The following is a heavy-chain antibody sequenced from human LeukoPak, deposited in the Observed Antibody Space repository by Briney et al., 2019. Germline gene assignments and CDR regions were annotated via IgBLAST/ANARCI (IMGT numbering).Heavy chain of an antibody. CDR3: ARQIPDERGYYQYYFDY. Sequence: SETLSLTCTVSGGYISSTSYFWGWVRQPPGEGLEWIESIYYGGRAYYNPSLKSRVTVSVDTSKNHISLTVRSVTAADTAVYYCARQIPDERGYYQYYFDYGGQGTLVTVS. CDR1: GGYISSTSYF. CDR2: IYYGGRA. J-gene: IGHJ4*02. D-gene: IGHD3-22*01. V-gene: IGHV4-39*01.